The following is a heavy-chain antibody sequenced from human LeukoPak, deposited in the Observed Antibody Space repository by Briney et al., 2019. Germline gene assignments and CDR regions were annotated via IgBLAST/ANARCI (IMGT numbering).Heavy chain of an antibody. D-gene: IGHD3-22*01. J-gene: IGHJ4*02. CDR3: AHSSGYAYGLDY. Sequence: TTGGSLRLSCAASGFTFSSYSMNWVRQAPGKGLEWVSSISSSSSFIYYADSVKGRFTISRDNAKNSLYLQMNSLRAEDTAVYYCAHSSGYAYGLDYWGRGTLVTVSS. V-gene: IGHV3-21*01. CDR2: ISSSSSFI. CDR1: GFTFSSYS.